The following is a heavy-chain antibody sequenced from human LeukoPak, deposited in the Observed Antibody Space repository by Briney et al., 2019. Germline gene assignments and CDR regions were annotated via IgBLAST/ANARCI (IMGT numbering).Heavy chain of an antibody. CDR1: GFTFSSHG. D-gene: IGHD6-13*01. CDR3: AKDAARIAAAGAFDY. Sequence: GGSLRLSCAAPGFTFSSHGMHWVRQAPGKGREWVAVISYDGSNKYYADSVKGRFTISRDNSKNTLYLQMNSLRAEDTAVYYCAKDAARIAAAGAFDYWGQGTRVTVSS. V-gene: IGHV3-30*18. J-gene: IGHJ4*02. CDR2: ISYDGSNK.